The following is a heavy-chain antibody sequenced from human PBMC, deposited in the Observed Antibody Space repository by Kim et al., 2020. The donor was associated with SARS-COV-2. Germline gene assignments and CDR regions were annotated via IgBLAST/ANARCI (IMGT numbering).Heavy chain of an antibody. CDR3: ARRPLGYYYGMDV. CDR1: GGSFSGYY. V-gene: IGHV4-34*01. Sequence: SETLSLTCAVYGGSFSGYYWSWIRQPPGKGLEWIGEINHSGSTNYNPSLKSRVTISVDTSKNQFSLKLSSVTAADTAVYYCARRPLGYYYGMDVWGQGTT. J-gene: IGHJ6*02. CDR2: INHSGST.